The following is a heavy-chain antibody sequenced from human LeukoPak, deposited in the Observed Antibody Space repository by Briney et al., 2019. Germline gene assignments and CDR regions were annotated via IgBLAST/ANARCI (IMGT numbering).Heavy chain of an antibody. V-gene: IGHV3-15*01. D-gene: IGHD3-10*01. Sequence: GGSLRLSCAASGFTVSSNYMSWVRQAPGKGLEWVGRIISKTAGGTTEYAAPVKGRFTISRDDSKNTLYLQMNSLKTEDTAVYYCSHHGSGSYATDYWGQGTLVTVSS. CDR2: IISKTAGGTT. J-gene: IGHJ4*02. CDR1: GFTVSSNY. CDR3: SHHGSGSYATDY.